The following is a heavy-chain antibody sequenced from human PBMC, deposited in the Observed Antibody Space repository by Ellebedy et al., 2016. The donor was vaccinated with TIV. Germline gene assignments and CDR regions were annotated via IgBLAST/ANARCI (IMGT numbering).Heavy chain of an antibody. J-gene: IGHJ4*02. CDR3: ARNPRRPHEYYFDY. CDR1: GFTFSSSS. Sequence: PGGSLRLSCAASGFTFSSSSMNWVRQAPGKGLEWLSYISGSSGTIYYADSVKGRFIISRDNAKNSLYLQMNSLRDEDTAVYYCARNPRRPHEYYFDYWGQGTLVTVSS. V-gene: IGHV3-48*02. CDR2: ISGSSGTI.